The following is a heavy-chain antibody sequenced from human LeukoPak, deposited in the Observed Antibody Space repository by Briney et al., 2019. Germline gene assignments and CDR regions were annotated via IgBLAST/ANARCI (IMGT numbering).Heavy chain of an antibody. CDR2: IKRKTDGGTT. D-gene: IGHD2-15*01. CDR3: TTDCTGGSCDSEAPFLV. Sequence: PGGSLRLSCAASGFTFSNAWMSWVRQAPGKGLDWVGRIKRKTDGGTTDFAAPVKGRFTISRDDSENTLYLQTNSLITEDTAVYYCTTDCTGGSCDSEAPFLVWGQGTLVTVSS. CDR1: GFTFSNAW. J-gene: IGHJ4*02. V-gene: IGHV3-15*01.